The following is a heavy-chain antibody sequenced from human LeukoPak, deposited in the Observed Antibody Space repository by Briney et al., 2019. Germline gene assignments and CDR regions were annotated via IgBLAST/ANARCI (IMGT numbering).Heavy chain of an antibody. D-gene: IGHD6-19*01. V-gene: IGHV3-74*01. J-gene: IGHJ4*02. Sequence: GGSLRLSCAASGFTFSSYWMHWVRQAPGKGLVWVSRINSDGSSTSYADSVKGRFTISRDNAKNTLYLQMNSLRAEDTAVYYCARGGQYSSGWLDYYFDYWGQGTLVTVSS. CDR3: ARGGQYSSGWLDYYFDY. CDR2: INSDGSST. CDR1: GFTFSSYW.